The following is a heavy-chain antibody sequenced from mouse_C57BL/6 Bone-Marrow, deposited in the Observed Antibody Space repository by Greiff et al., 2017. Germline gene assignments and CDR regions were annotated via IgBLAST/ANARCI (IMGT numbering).Heavy chain of an antibody. CDR3: GRRGQLRIRHALDY. V-gene: IGHV3-6*01. CDR1: GYSITSGYY. D-gene: IGHD3-2*02. J-gene: IGHJ4*01. Sequence: VQLKQSGPGLVKPSQSLSLSCSVSGYSITSGYYWNWNRQFPGNKLELMGYISCDGSNNYNATLKNRISLTRDTSTNQVYLKLNPVTTEDTAACYGGRRGQLRIRHALDYWGQGTSVTVSS. CDR2: ISCDGSN.